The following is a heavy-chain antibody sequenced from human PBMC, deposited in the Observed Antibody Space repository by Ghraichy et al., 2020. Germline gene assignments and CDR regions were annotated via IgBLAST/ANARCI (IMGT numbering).Heavy chain of an antibody. V-gene: IGHV3-21*01. D-gene: IGHD2-8*02. J-gene: IGHJ6*03. Sequence: LTCAASGFAFSSHIMNWVRQAPGKGLEWVSSINPDSGYIFYSDSLKGRFTISRDNAKNSVFLQMSGLRAEDTAVYYCTRNPRVLGGPTGPDYFTYYMDVWGKGTTVTVSS. CDR1: GFAFSSHI. CDR2: INPDSGYI. CDR3: TRNPRVLGGPTGPDYFTYYMDV.